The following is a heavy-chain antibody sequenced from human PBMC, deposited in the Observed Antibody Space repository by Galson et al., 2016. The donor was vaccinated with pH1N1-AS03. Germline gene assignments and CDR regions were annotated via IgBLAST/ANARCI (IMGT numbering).Heavy chain of an antibody. CDR1: GYIFTGFY. V-gene: IGHV1-2*04. CDR2: INPNNGVT. CDR3: ARAPRGPCPRANRATTYYFGMDV. Sequence: SVKVSCKASGYIFTGFYVHWVRQAPGQGLEWMGWINPNNGVTNYAQKFQAWVTMTGDTSISTAYLELHGLKSDATAVYYCARAPRGPCPRANRATTYYFGMDVWGQGTTV. J-gene: IGHJ6*02. D-gene: IGHD2/OR15-2a*01.